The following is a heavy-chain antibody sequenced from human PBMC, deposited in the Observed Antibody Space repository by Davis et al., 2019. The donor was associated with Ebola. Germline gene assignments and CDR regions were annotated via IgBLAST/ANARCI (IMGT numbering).Heavy chain of an antibody. D-gene: IGHD1-26*01. CDR1: GGSIDSGGYY. CDR3: ARTQDNSGSYPWYFDY. Sequence: SETLSLTCTVSGGSIDSGGYYWSWIRQRPGKGLEWIGYIYYSGSTYYNPSLKSRVTISVDTSKNQFSLKLSSVTAADTAVYYCARTQDNSGSYPWYFDYWGQGTLVTVSS. J-gene: IGHJ4*02. V-gene: IGHV4-31*03. CDR2: IYYSGST.